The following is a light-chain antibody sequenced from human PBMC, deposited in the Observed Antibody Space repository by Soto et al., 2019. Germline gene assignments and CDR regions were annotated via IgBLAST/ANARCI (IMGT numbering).Light chain of an antibody. Sequence: QLVLTQPPSVSGAPGQRVTISCTGSSSNIGAGYDVHWYQQLPGTAPKLLIYGNSNRPSGVPDRFSGSKSGTSASLAITGLQAEEEADYYCQSYDSSLSGNYVFGTGTKVTVL. CDR3: QSYDSSLSGNYV. CDR1: SSNIGAGYD. CDR2: GNS. J-gene: IGLJ1*01. V-gene: IGLV1-40*01.